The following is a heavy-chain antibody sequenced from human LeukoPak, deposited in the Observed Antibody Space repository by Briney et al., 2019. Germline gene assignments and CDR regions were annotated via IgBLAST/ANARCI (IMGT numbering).Heavy chain of an antibody. V-gene: IGHV3-7*01. CDR2: IKQDGSEK. Sequence: PGGSLRLSCAASGFTISGNYMSWVRQAPGKGLEWVANIKQDGSEKYYVDSVKGRFTISRDDAKNSLYLQMNSLRAEDTAVYYCARDHSGSYSNFDYWGQGTLVTVSS. CDR1: GFTISGNY. D-gene: IGHD1-26*01. J-gene: IGHJ4*02. CDR3: ARDHSGSYSNFDY.